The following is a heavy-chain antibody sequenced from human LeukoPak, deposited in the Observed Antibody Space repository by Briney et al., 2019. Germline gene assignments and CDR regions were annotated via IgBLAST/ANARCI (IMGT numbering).Heavy chain of an antibody. J-gene: IGHJ5*02. Sequence: SVKVPCKASGGTFSSYAISWVRQAPGQGLEWMGRIIPILGIANYAQKFQGRVTITADKSTSTAYMELSSLRSEDTAVYYCARNKAAMRWFDPWGQGTLVTVSS. CDR3: ARNKAAMRWFDP. V-gene: IGHV1-69*04. CDR2: IIPILGIA. CDR1: GGTFSSYA. D-gene: IGHD6-25*01.